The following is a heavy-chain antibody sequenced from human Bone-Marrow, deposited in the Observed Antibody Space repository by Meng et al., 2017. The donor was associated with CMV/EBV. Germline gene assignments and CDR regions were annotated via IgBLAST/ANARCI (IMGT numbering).Heavy chain of an antibody. V-gene: IGHV1-18*01. CDR1: GYTFTHHG. D-gene: IGHD3-22*01. Sequence: QVQLVQSGAEVRKPGASVKVSCKASGYTFTHHGISWVRQAPGQGLEWMGWISGYNDNTKYARHLQGRVTMTTDTSTNTAYMELRSLRSDDTAIYYCARDTMMIMSFDHWGPGTLVTVSS. J-gene: IGHJ4*02. CDR2: ISGYNDNT. CDR3: ARDTMMIMSFDH.